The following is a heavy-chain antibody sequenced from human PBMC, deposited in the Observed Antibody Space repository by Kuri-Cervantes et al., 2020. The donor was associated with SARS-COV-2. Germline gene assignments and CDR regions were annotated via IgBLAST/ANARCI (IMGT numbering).Heavy chain of an antibody. CDR1: GYSFTSYG. V-gene: IGHV1-18*01. CDR2: ISAYNGNT. CDR3: ARDAGQWLGDNWFDP. D-gene: IGHD6-19*01. J-gene: IGHJ5*02. Sequence: GESLKISCKGSGYSFTSYGISWVRQAPGQGLEWMGWISAYNGNTNYAQKLQGRVTMTTDTSTSTAYMELRSLRSDDTAVYYCARDAGQWLGDNWFDPWGQGTLVTVSS.